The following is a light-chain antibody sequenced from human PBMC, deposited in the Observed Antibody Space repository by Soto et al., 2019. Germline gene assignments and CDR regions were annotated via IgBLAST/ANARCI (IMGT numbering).Light chain of an antibody. V-gene: IGLV2-14*01. CDR3: FSYTTSSTLV. CDR1: SSDVGGYNY. CDR2: EVS. Sequence: QSALTQPASVSGPHGQSITISCTGTSSDVGGYNYVSWYQQHPAKAPKLMIYEVSNRPSGVSHRFSGSKSGNTASLTISGLQAEDEADYYCFSYTTSSTLVFGGGTNLTVL. J-gene: IGLJ3*02.